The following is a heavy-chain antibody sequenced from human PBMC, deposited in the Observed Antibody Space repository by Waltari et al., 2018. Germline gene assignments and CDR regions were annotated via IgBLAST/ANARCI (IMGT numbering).Heavy chain of an antibody. CDR3: AKGPSYCSGGSCYSTDY. Sequence: EVQLLESGGGLVQPGGSLRLSCAASGFTFSSYAMSWVRQAPGKGLEWVSAISGSGGSTYYADSVKGRFTISRDNSKNTLYLQMNSLRAEDTAIYYCAKGPSYCSGGSCYSTDYWGQGTLVTVSS. CDR2: ISGSGGST. V-gene: IGHV3-23*01. CDR1: GFTFSSYA. D-gene: IGHD2-15*01. J-gene: IGHJ4*02.